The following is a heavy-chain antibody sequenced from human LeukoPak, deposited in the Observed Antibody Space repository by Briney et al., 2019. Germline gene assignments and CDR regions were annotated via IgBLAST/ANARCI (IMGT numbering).Heavy chain of an antibody. V-gene: IGHV3-30*04. CDR3: ARERFGELFPFDY. CDR2: ISYDGNNK. Sequence: GGSLRLSCAASGFTFSSYAMHWVRQAPGKGLEWVTIISYDGNNKYYADSVKGRFTISRDNSKNTLYLQMNSLRAEDTAVYYCARERFGELFPFDYWGQGTLVTVSS. J-gene: IGHJ4*02. D-gene: IGHD3-10*01. CDR1: GFTFSSYA.